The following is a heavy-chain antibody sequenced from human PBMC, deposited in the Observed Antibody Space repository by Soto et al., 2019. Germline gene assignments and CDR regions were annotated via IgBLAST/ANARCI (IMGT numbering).Heavy chain of an antibody. CDR3: AREGYCSSTSCYRDYYYGMDV. CDR2: TYYRSKWYN. J-gene: IGHJ6*02. D-gene: IGHD2-2*02. V-gene: IGHV6-1*01. CDR1: GDSVSSNSAA. Sequence: SQTLSLPCAISGDSVSSNSAAWNWIRQSPSRGLEWLGRTYYRSKWYNDYAVSVKSRITINPDTSKIQFSLQLNSVTPEDTAVYYCAREGYCSSTSCYRDYYYGMDVWGQGTTVAVSS.